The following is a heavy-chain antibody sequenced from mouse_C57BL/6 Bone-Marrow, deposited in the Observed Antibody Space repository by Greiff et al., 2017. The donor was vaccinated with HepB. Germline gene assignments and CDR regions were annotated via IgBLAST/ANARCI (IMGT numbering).Heavy chain of an antibody. Sequence: EVQRVESGGDLVKPGGSLKLSCAASGFTFSSYGMSWVRQTPDKRLEWVATISSGGSYTYYPDSVKGRFTISRDNAKNTLYLQMSSLKSEDTAMYYCARHDWEDYWGQGTTLTVSS. D-gene: IGHD4-1*01. CDR2: ISSGGSYT. V-gene: IGHV5-6*01. CDR1: GFTFSSYG. J-gene: IGHJ2*01. CDR3: ARHDWEDY.